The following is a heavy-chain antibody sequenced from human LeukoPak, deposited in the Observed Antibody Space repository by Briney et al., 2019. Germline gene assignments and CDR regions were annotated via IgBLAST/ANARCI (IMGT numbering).Heavy chain of an antibody. D-gene: IGHD3-22*01. V-gene: IGHV1-2*06. CDR1: GYTFTGYY. J-gene: IGHJ4*02. CDR2: INPNSGGT. CDR3: ARDGAEVVITTYYFDY. Sequence: ASVKVSCKAAGYTFTGYYMFWVRQAPGQGLEWMGRINPNSGGTNYAQKFQGRVTMTRDTSISTAYMELSRLRSDDTAVYYCARDGAEVVITTYYFDYWGQGTLVTVSS.